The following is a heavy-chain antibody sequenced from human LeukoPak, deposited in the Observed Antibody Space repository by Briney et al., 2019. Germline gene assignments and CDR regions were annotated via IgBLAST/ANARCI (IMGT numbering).Heavy chain of an antibody. V-gene: IGHV4-39*01. D-gene: IGHD3-10*01. CDR3: ARGGLVRGSLNSLSAFDI. CDR1: GDSISTSSYY. J-gene: IGHJ3*02. CDR2: IYYSGST. Sequence: SETLSLTCSVSGDSISTSSYYWGWIRQPPGKGLEWIGTIYYSGSTYYNPSLTSRVTISVDTSKNQFSLQLKSVTPEDTAVYYCARGGLVRGSLNSLSAFDIWGQGTVLTVSS.